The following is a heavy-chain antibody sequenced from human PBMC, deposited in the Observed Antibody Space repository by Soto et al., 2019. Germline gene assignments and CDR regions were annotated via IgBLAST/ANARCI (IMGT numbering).Heavy chain of an antibody. CDR1: GFTFSSYA. D-gene: IGHD3-10*01. Sequence: PGGSLRLSCAASGFTFSSYAMHWVRQAPGKGLEWVAVISSDGSDKYYADSVKGRFAISRDNSKNTLYAQLNRMRAEDTALYYCARDRQYGAGFIDVWGQGTTVTVSS. CDR2: ISSDGSDK. V-gene: IGHV3-30*09. CDR3: ARDRQYGAGFIDV. J-gene: IGHJ6*02.